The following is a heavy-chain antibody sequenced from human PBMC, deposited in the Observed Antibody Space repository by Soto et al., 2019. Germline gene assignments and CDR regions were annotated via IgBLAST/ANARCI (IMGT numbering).Heavy chain of an antibody. J-gene: IGHJ5*02. CDR2: IYYSGST. D-gene: IGHD2-2*01. CDR3: AGGDSLGFCSSTSCHP. Sequence: QVQLQESGPGLVKPSQTLSLTCTVSGGSISSGGYYWSWIRQHPGKGLEWIGNIYYSGSTYYNPSLKSRVNTSVDTSKNQFSLKLSSVTAADTAVYYCAGGDSLGFCSSTSCHPWGQGTLVTLSS. CDR1: GGSISSGGYY. V-gene: IGHV4-31*03.